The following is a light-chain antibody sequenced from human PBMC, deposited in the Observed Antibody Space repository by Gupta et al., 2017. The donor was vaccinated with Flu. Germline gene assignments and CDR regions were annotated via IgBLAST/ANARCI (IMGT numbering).Light chain of an antibody. CDR1: NSDVGGYSY. CDR3: SSYTSRGTLV. CDR2: DVS. J-gene: IGLJ2*01. Sequence: TNSDVGGYSYVSWYQHHPGKAPKLMIFDVSNRPSGVSNRFSGSKSGNTASLTISGLQAEDEADFYCSSYTSRGTLVFGGGTKLTVL. V-gene: IGLV2-14*03.